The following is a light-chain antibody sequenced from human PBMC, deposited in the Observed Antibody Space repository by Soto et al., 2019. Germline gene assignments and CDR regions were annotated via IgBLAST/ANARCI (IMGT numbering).Light chain of an antibody. J-gene: IGKJ1*01. CDR1: QSVSSSS. Sequence: EMVLTQSPGTLSLSPGERATLSCRASQSVSSSSLAWYQQSPGQAPRFLIYGTSSRATGIPDRFSGSGSGTDFTLTISRLEPEDFAVYYCQQYGSLWTFGQGTKVDIK. CDR2: GTS. V-gene: IGKV3-20*01. CDR3: QQYGSLWT.